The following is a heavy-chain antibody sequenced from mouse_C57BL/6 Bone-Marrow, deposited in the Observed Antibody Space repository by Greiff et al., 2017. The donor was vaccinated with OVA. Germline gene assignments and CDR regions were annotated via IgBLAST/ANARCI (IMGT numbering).Heavy chain of an antibody. V-gene: IGHV5-16*01. CDR2: INYDGSST. CDR3: ARYSNYFDY. Sequence: EVQLVESEGGLVQPGSSMKLSCTASGFTFSDYYMAWVRQVPEKGLEWVANINYDGSSTYYLDSLKSRFIISRDNAKNILYLQMSSLKSEDTATYYCARYSNYFDYWGQGTTLTVSS. D-gene: IGHD2-5*01. CDR1: GFTFSDYY. J-gene: IGHJ2*01.